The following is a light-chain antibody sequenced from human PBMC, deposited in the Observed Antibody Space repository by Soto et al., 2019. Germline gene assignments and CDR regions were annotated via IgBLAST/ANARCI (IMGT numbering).Light chain of an antibody. CDR2: DAS. V-gene: IGKV1-5*01. CDR1: QSISSW. Sequence: DIQMTQSPSTLSASVGDRVTITCRASQSISSWLAWYQQKPGKAPKLLIYDASSLESGVPSRFSGSGSGTEFTLTISSLQPDDFATYYCQQNSSFPFTFGPGTKADIK. J-gene: IGKJ3*01. CDR3: QQNSSFPFT.